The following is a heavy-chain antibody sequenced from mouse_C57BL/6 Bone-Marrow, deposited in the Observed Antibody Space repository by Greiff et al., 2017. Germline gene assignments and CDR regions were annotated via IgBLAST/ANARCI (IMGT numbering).Heavy chain of an antibody. Sequence: EVQLVESGGDLVKPGGSLKLSCAASGFTFSSYGMSWVRQTPDKRLEWVATISTGGSYTYYPDSVTGRFTISRDNAKNTLDLQMISLKSYDTAVYYCARQITTDDLDYWGQGTTLTVSS. CDR2: ISTGGSYT. CDR3: ARQITTDDLDY. V-gene: IGHV5-6*01. D-gene: IGHD1-1*01. CDR1: GFTFSSYG. J-gene: IGHJ2*01.